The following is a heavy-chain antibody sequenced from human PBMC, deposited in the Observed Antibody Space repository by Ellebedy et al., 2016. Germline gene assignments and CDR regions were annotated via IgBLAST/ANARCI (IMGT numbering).Heavy chain of an antibody. J-gene: IGHJ4*02. CDR1: GFTFSSYG. D-gene: IGHD5-18*01. CDR2: ISYDGSNK. V-gene: IGHV3-30*18. CDR3: AKDRAGLWGYFDY. Sequence: GGSLRLSXAASGFTFSSYGMHWVRQAPGKGLEWVAVISYDGSNKYYADSVKGRFTISRDNSKNTLYLQMNSLRAEDTAVYYCAKDRAGLWGYFDYWGQGTLVTVSS.